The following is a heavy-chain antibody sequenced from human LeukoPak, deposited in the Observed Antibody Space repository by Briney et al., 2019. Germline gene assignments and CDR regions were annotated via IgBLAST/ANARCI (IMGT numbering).Heavy chain of an antibody. CDR1: GFTFSSYW. V-gene: IGHV3-74*01. J-gene: IGHJ3*02. Sequence: GGSLRLSCAASGFTFSSYWMHWVRQAPGEGLVWVARITNDGSSTSHADSVKGRFTISRDNAKNTLYLQMNSLRAEDTAVYYCARDYAVGESFDIWGQGTLVTVSS. D-gene: IGHD3-16*01. CDR2: ITNDGSST. CDR3: ARDYAVGESFDI.